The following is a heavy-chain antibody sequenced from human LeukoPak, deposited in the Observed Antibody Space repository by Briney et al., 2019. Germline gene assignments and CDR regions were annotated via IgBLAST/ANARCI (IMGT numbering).Heavy chain of an antibody. CDR2: INPNSGGT. CDR1: GYTFTSYY. V-gene: IGHV1-2*02. D-gene: IGHD1-20*01. Sequence: ASVKVSCKASGYTFTSYYMHWVRQAPGQGLEWMGWINPNSGGTNYAQKFQGRVTMTRDTSISTAYMELSRLRSDDTAVYYCARLINWNDLYFDYWGQGTLVTVSS. CDR3: ARLINWNDLYFDY. J-gene: IGHJ4*02.